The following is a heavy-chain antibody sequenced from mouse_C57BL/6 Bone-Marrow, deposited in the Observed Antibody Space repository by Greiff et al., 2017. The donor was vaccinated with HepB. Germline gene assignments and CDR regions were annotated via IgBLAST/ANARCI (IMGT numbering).Heavy chain of an antibody. CDR2: IDPETGGT. J-gene: IGHJ3*01. CDR3: TRWDYGGEVWFAY. Sequence: VKLLESGAELVRPGASVTLSCKASGYTFTDYEMHWVKQTPVHGLEWIGAIDPETGGTAYNQKFKGKAILTADKSSSTAYMELRSLTSEDSAVYYCTRWDYGGEVWFAYWGQGTLVTVSA. V-gene: IGHV1-15*01. CDR1: GYTFTDYE. D-gene: IGHD2-4*01.